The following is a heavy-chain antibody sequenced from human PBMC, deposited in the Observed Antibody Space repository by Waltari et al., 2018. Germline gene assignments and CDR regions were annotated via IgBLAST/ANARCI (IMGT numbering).Heavy chain of an antibody. D-gene: IGHD3-3*01. CDR3: LRGADL. CDR1: GVSFITSW. J-gene: IGHJ4*02. CDR2: LSSDGSIT. Sequence: EVQLVEFGGGLVQPVGSLRLTCAASGVSFITSWMHWFRQAPGEGLVWVSRLSSDGSITNYANSVKGRFTISGDSAKNTLYLQMNSLRAEDTAVYYCLRGADLRGQGIPVIVSS. V-gene: IGHV3-74*02.